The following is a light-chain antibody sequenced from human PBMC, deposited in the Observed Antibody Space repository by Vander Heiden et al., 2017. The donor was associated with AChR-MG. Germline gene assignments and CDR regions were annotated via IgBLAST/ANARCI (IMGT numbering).Light chain of an antibody. CDR1: RSNLRNNH. Sequence: QSVFTPPPSVPAAPGQKVTISLLRRRSNLRNNHVSWYQQPPGTPPKLLSDDNNKRPSGIPDRFSGSKSGTSATLGITGLQTGDEADYYCGTWDSSRSVLVFGGGTKLTVL. CDR3: GTWDSSRSVLV. J-gene: IGLJ2*01. V-gene: IGLV1-51*01. CDR2: DNN.